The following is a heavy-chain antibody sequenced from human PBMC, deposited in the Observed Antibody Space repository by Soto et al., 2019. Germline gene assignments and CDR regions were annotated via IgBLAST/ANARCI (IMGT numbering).Heavy chain of an antibody. V-gene: IGHV3-64D*06. CDR1: GFTFSRYA. CDR2: ISSNGGST. D-gene: IGHD3-3*01. CDR3: VKGPSVLRFLGWFLGYFDY. J-gene: IGHJ4*02. Sequence: PGGSLRLSCSASGFTFSRYAMHWVRQAPGKGLEYVSAISSNGGSTYYADSVKGRFTISRDNSKNTLYLQMSSLRAEDTAVYYCVKGPSVLRFLGWFLGYFDYWGQGTLVTVSS.